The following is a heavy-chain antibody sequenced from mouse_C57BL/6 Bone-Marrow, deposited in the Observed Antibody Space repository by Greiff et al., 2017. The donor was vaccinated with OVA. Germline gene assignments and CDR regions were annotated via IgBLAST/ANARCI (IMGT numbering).Heavy chain of an antibody. CDR2: IDPSDSYT. V-gene: IGHV1-50*01. Sequence: QVQLQQPGAELVKPGASVKLPCKASGYTFTSYWMQWVKQRPGQGLEWIGEIDPSDSYTNYNQKFKGKATLTVDTSSSTAYMQLSSLTSEDSAVYYCASAVFAYWGQGTLVTVSA. CDR3: ASAVFAY. J-gene: IGHJ3*01. CDR1: GYTFTSYW.